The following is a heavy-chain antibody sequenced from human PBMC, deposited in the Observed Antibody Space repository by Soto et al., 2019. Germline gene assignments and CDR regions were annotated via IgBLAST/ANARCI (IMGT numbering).Heavy chain of an antibody. J-gene: IGHJ4*02. CDR1: GGSISSSHW. D-gene: IGHD3-16*01. CDR3: ARSGGGEDY. CDR2: IYHSGST. V-gene: IGHV4-4*02. Sequence: QVQLQESGPGLVKPSGTLSLTCAVSGGSISSSHWWSWVRQPPGKGLEWIGEIYHSGSTNYNPSLQIRVPLAVDKSKNQFSLKLTAVTAADTAVYYCARSGGGEDYWGQGTLVTVSS.